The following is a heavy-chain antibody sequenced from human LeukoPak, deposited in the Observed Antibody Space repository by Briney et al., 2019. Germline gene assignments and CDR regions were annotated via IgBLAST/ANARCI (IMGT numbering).Heavy chain of an antibody. CDR2: INPSGGST. Sequence: ASVKVSCKASGYTFTSYYMHWVRQAPGRGLEWMGIINPSGGSTSYAQKFQGRVTMTRDTSTSTVYMELSSLRSEDTAVYYCARGCQGGSGGSCYSYGMDVWGQGTTVTVSS. CDR1: GYTFTSYY. V-gene: IGHV1-46*01. D-gene: IGHD2-15*01. J-gene: IGHJ6*02. CDR3: ARGCQGGSGGSCYSYGMDV.